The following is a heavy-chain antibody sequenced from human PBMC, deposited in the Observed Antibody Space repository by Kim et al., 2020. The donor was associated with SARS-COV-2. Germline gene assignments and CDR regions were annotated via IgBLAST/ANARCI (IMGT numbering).Heavy chain of an antibody. V-gene: IGHV3-23*01. CDR3: ARLMTTYGAFDI. Sequence: YADSVKGRLTISRDNSKNTLYLQMNSLRAEDTAVYYCARLMTTYGAFDIWGQGTMVTVSS. D-gene: IGHD2-8*01. J-gene: IGHJ3*02.